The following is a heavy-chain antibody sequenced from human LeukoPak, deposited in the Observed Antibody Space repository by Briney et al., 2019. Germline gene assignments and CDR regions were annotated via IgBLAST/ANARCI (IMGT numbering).Heavy chain of an antibody. D-gene: IGHD6-13*01. J-gene: IGHJ5*02. V-gene: IGHV3-11*04. CDR1: GFTFSDYY. CDR2: ISTSGTAI. CDR3: AKRGEGVSNRWYMNNWFDP. Sequence: PGGSLRLSCAASGFTFSDYYMTWIRQAPGKGLEWVSYISTSGTAIYYADSVKGRFTISRDNSKNTLYLQMNSLKAEDTAVYYCAKRGEGVSNRWYMNNWFDPWGQGTRVTVSS.